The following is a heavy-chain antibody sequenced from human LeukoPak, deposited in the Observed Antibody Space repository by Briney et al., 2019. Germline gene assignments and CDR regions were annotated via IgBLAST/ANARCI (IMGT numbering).Heavy chain of an antibody. CDR2: IYPGDSDT. V-gene: IGHV5-51*01. CDR3: ARRSYDFWSGYLFHY. J-gene: IGHJ4*02. D-gene: IGHD3-3*01. Sequence: GESLQISCQGSGYSFTSYWIGWVRQMPGKGLEWMGIIYPGDSDTRYSPSFQGQVTISADKSISTAYLQWSSLKASDTAMYYCARRSYDFWSGYLFHYWGQGTLVTVSS. CDR1: GYSFTSYW.